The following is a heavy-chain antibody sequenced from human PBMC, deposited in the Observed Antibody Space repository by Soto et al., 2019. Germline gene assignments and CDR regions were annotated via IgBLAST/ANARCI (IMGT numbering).Heavy chain of an antibody. CDR2: IYYSGST. V-gene: IGHV4-59*01. CDR3: ARGLKWELRVLDY. CDR1: GGSISSYY. Sequence: KTSETLSLTCTVSGGSISSYYWSWIRQPPGRGLEWIGYIYYSGSTNYNPSLKSRVTISVDTSKNQFSLKLSSVTAADTAVYYCARGLKWELRVLDYWGQGTLVTVSS. J-gene: IGHJ4*02. D-gene: IGHD1-26*01.